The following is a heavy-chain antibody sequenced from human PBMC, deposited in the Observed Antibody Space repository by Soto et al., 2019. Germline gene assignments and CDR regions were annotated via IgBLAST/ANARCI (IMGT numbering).Heavy chain of an antibody. V-gene: IGHV4-31*02. Sequence: SETLSLTCTVSGGSISSGGYYWSWIRQHPGKGLEWIGYIYYSGSTYYNPSLKSRVTISVDTSKNQFSLKLSSVTAADTAVYYCASRGPRRQYSSGWSFDYWGQGTLVTVSS. CDR2: IYYSGST. CDR1: GGSISSGGYY. CDR3: ASRGPRRQYSSGWSFDY. J-gene: IGHJ4*02. D-gene: IGHD6-19*01.